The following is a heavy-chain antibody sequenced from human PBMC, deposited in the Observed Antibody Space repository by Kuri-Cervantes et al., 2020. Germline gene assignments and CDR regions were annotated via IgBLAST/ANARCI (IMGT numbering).Heavy chain of an antibody. CDR3: ARGKPGSGLAFDY. D-gene: IGHD6-19*01. Sequence: SETLSLTCAVSGGSFNNYYWSWIRQSPGKGLEWIGEINHSGSTNYNPSLKSRVTISVDTSQNHFSLQLNSVTPEDTAVYYCARGKPGSGLAFDYWGQGTLVTVSS. CDR2: INHSGST. CDR1: GGSFNNYY. V-gene: IGHV4-34*01. J-gene: IGHJ4*02.